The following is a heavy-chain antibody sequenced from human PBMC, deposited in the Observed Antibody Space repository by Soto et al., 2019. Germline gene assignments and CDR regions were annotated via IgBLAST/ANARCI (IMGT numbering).Heavy chain of an antibody. J-gene: IGHJ6*03. CDR2: IIPILGIA. CDR3: ARTAGGSGSYYRYFIDV. D-gene: IGHD3-10*01. V-gene: IGHV1-69*02. Sequence: QVQLVQSGAEVKKPGSSVKVSCKASGGTFSSYTISWVRQAPGQGLEWMGRIIPILGIANYAQKFQGRVTITADKSTSTAYMELSGLRSEDTAVYFCARTAGGSGSYYRYFIDVWVKGTAVSVSS. CDR1: GGTFSSYT.